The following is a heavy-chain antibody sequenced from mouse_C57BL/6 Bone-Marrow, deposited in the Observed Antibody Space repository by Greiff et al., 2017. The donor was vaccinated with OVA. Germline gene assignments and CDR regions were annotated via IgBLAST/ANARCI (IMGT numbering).Heavy chain of an antibody. CDR2: INSDGGST. Sequence: EVKVEESGGGLVQPGESLKLSCESNEYEFPSHDMSWVRKTPEKRLELVAAINSDGGSTYYPDTMERRFIISRDNTKKTLYLQMSSLRSEDTALYYCASGATVVATGDYFDYWGQGTTLTVSS. CDR3: ASGATVVATGDYFDY. V-gene: IGHV5-2*03. CDR1: EYEFPSHD. J-gene: IGHJ2*01. D-gene: IGHD1-1*01.